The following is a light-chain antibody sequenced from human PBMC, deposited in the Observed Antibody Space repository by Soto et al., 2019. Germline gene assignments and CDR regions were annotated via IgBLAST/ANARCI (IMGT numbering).Light chain of an antibody. CDR2: AAS. Sequence: ALQMTQSPSSLSASVGDTVTITCRASQHIRKDLDWYQQKPGKAPKLLIYAASSLQSGVPPRFSGSGSGTDFTLTISSLQPEDFATYYCLQDYDYPYTFGQGTKLEIK. V-gene: IGKV1-6*02. CDR3: LQDYDYPYT. J-gene: IGKJ2*01. CDR1: QHIRKD.